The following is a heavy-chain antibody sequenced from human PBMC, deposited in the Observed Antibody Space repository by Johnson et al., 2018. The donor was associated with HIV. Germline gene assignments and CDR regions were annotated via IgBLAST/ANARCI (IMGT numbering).Heavy chain of an antibody. CDR3: VRDRGWLQSIPDFFDI. Sequence: VQLVESGGGLVQPGGSLRLSCTASGFTFSNYAMSWVRQAPGKGLEWVSSISGSGGNTYYADSVQGRFTISRDNSKNTLYLQMNSLGAEDTAVYFCVRDRGWLQSIPDFFDIWGQGTMVTVSS. CDR2: ISGSGGNT. D-gene: IGHD5-24*01. J-gene: IGHJ3*02. V-gene: IGHV3-23*04. CDR1: GFTFSNYA.